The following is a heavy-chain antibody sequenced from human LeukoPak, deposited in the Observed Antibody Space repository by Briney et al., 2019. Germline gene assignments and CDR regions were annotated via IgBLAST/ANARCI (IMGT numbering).Heavy chain of an antibody. J-gene: IGHJ1*01. D-gene: IGHD4-23*01. Sequence: PSETLSLTCAVYGGSFSGYYWSWVRQPPGKGLEWIAEMNHSGTTNYNASLKSRVTISVDTSKNQFSLKLSSVTAADTAVYYCARMYGGYFQHWGQDTLVTVSS. CDR2: MNHSGTT. CDR1: GGSFSGYY. CDR3: ARMYGGYFQH. V-gene: IGHV4-34*01.